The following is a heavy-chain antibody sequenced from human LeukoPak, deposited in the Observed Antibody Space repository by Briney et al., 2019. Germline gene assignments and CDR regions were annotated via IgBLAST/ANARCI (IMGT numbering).Heavy chain of an antibody. CDR1: GGSISSYY. V-gene: IGHV4-59*01. CDR3: ARDSLIVGHDAFDI. J-gene: IGHJ3*02. CDR2: IYYSGST. D-gene: IGHD3-22*01. Sequence: PSETLSLTCTVSGGSISSYYWSWIRQPPGKGLEWIGYIYYSGSTNYNPSLKGRGTISVDTSNNQFSLKLSSVTAADPAVYYCARDSLIVGHDAFDIWGQGPMVTVSS.